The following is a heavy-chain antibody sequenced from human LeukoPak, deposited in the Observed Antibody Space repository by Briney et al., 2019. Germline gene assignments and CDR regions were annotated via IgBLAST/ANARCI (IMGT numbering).Heavy chain of an antibody. CDR3: ASATPLLRFSDY. V-gene: IGHV4-4*02. Sequence: PSETLPLTCAVSGGSISSSNWWSWVRQPPGKGLEWIGEIYHSGSTNYNPSLKSRVTISVDKSKNQFSLKLSSVTAADTAVYYCASATPLLRFSDYWGQGTLVTVSS. CDR2: IYHSGST. CDR1: GGSISSSNW. J-gene: IGHJ4*02. D-gene: IGHD3-3*01.